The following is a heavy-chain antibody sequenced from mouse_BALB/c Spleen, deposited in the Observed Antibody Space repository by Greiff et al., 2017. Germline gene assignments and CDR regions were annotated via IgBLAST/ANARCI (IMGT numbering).Heavy chain of an antibody. CDR2: ISYSGST. V-gene: IGHV3-8*02. J-gene: IGHJ2*01. Sequence: EVQLQQSGPSLVKPSQTLSLTCSVTGDSITSGYWNWIRKFPGNKLEYMGYISYSGSTYYNPSLKSRISITRDTSKNQYYLQLNSVTTEDTATYYCARLGGSGWDRGYFDYWGQGTTLTVSS. CDR3: ARLGGSGWDRGYFDY. D-gene: IGHD4-1*01. CDR1: GDSITSGY.